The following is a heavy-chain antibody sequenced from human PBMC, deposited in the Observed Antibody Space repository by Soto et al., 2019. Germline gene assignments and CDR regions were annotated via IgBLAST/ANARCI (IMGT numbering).Heavy chain of an antibody. CDR1: EGTFNSHA. Sequence: QAQVVQSGAEVRKPGSSVKLSCKASEGTFNSHAIAWVRQAPGQGLEWMGGIIPYYNTLNYAQKFQDRVTITADDSTNTVYMVLSSLRSDDTAVYFCASGASRWYPYFFDSWAQGTLVTVSS. V-gene: IGHV1-69*01. CDR2: IIPYYNTL. J-gene: IGHJ4*02. D-gene: IGHD6-13*01. CDR3: ASGASRWYPYFFDS.